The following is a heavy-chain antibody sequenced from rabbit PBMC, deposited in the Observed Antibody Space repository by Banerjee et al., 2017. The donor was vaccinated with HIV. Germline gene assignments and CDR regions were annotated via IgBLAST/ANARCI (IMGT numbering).Heavy chain of an antibody. CDR3: ARDLAGVIGWNFKL. J-gene: IGHJ4*01. V-gene: IGHV1S45*01. CDR2: IGAGSSGTT. Sequence: QEQLEESGGDLVKPEGSLTLTCTASGWSFSSSYWMWWVRQAPGKGLEWIACIGAGSSGTTYYASWAKGRFTISKTSSTTVTLQMTSLTAADTATYFCARDLAGVIGWNFKLWGPGTLVTVS. CDR1: GWSFSSSYW. D-gene: IGHD4-1*01.